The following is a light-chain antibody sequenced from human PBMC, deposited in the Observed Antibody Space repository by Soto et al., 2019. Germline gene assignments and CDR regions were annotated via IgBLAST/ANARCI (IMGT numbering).Light chain of an antibody. CDR3: MSYAGGNRFV. CDR2: QVT. V-gene: IGLV2-8*01. CDR1: INDVGGYNY. J-gene: IGLJ1*01. Sequence: QSALTQPPSASGSPGQSVTISCAGTINDVGGYNYVSWYQQHPVKVPQLIIYQVTKRPSRVPDRFSASKSDTTASLTLSGLQAEDEGDYYCMSYAGGNRFVFGTGTKLTV.